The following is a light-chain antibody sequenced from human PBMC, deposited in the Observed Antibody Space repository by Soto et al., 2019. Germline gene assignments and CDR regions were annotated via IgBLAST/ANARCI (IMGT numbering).Light chain of an antibody. CDR2: SDN. CDR1: SANIGTNT. CDR3: AAGDVSLVV. V-gene: IGLV1-44*01. Sequence: QSVLPQPPSASGPPGQRVTISCSGSSANIGTNTGIWYQQLPGAAPKLLIYSDNQRPSGVPDRFSGSKSGTFASLAISGRQSEDVAEYYCAAGDVSLVVFGGGTTLTVL. J-gene: IGLJ2*01.